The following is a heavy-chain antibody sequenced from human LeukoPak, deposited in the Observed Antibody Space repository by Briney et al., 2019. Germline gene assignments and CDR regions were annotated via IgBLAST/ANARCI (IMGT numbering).Heavy chain of an antibody. CDR2: ISGDGVKI. CDR3: AKRDYSDRSGYAPLFEY. Sequence: GGSLRLSCAASGFTFSNYAMTWVRQAPGKGLEWVSGISGDGVKIYYADSVKGRFTISRDNSKNTLYLQMNSLRAEDTAVYYCAKRDYSDRSGYAPLFEYWGQRTPVTVSS. CDR1: GFTFSNYA. V-gene: IGHV3-23*01. D-gene: IGHD3-22*01. J-gene: IGHJ4*02.